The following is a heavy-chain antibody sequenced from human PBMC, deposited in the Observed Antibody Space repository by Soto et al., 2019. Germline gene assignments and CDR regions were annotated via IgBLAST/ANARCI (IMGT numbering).Heavy chain of an antibody. CDR1: GFTFRSNW. D-gene: IGHD6-6*01. CDR3: ARDVGVQELDY. J-gene: IGHJ4*02. V-gene: IGHV3-7*01. CDR2: IKPDGSGK. Sequence: GGSLRLSCAASGFTFRSNWMSWVRQAPGRGLEWVANIKPDGSGKYYLDSVRGRFTISRDNAENSLFLQIDSLRVEDTAVYYCARDVGVQELDYWGQGTMVTVYS.